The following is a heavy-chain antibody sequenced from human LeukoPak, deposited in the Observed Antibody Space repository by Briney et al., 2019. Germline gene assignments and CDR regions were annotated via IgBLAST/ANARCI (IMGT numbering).Heavy chain of an antibody. CDR3: AKAPFRYCGGDCSAFDI. D-gene: IGHD2-21*02. V-gene: IGHV3-23*01. Sequence: PGGSLRLSCAASGFTFSSYAMSWVRQAPGKGLEWVSAISGSGGSTYYADSVKGRFTISRDNSKNTLYLQMNSLRAEDTALYYCAKAPFRYCGGDCSAFDIWGQGTMVTVSS. J-gene: IGHJ3*02. CDR1: GFTFSSYA. CDR2: ISGSGGST.